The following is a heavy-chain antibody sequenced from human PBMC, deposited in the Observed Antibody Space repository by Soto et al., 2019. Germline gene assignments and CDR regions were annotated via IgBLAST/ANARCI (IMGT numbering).Heavy chain of an antibody. D-gene: IGHD3-10*01. J-gene: IGHJ4*02. CDR2: IYYSGSA. CDR1: GGSISSYY. Sequence: PSETLSLTCTVSGGSISSYYWSWIRQPPGKGLEWIGYIYYSGSANYNPSLKSRVTISVDTSKNQFSLKLSSVTAADTAVYYCAGGLLWFGELLSHFDYWGQGTLVTVSS. V-gene: IGHV4-59*01. CDR3: AGGLLWFGELLSHFDY.